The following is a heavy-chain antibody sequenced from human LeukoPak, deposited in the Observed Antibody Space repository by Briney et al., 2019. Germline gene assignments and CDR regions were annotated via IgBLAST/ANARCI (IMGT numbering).Heavy chain of an antibody. Sequence: GGSLRLSCEVFGFTFGDYGMHWVRQAPGKGLQWLAVVWANGNTKYYADSVKGRFTISRDNSKNTLHLQIDSLRAEDTATYYCTRDNANRAYDYWGQGTLVTVSS. CDR3: TRDNANRAYDY. CDR2: VWANGNTK. D-gene: IGHD2-2*01. J-gene: IGHJ4*02. V-gene: IGHV3-33*01. CDR1: GFTFGDYG.